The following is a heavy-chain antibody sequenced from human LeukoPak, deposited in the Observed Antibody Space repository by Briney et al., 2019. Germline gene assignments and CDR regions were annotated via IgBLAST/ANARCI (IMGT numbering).Heavy chain of an antibody. CDR2: IYYSGST. Sequence: SETLSLTCTVSGGSISSSSYYWGWIRQPPGKGLEWIGSIYYSGSTNYNPSLKSRVTISVDTSKNQFSLKLSSVTAADTAVYYCARRGATNDYWGQGTLVTVSS. CDR3: ARRGATNDY. CDR1: GGSISSSSYY. J-gene: IGHJ4*02. D-gene: IGHD1-26*01. V-gene: IGHV4-39*01.